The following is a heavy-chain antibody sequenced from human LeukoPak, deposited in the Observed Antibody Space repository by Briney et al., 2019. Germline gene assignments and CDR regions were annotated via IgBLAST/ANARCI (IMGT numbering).Heavy chain of an antibody. Sequence: WGSVKVSCKASGYTFTGHYIHWVRQAPGQGLEWMGWINPNSGGTNYAPKFQGRVTMTRDTSISTAYMELSRLRSDDTAVYYCARDGSGANFDYWGQGTLVTDSS. J-gene: IGHJ4*02. V-gene: IGHV1-2*02. CDR2: INPNSGGT. D-gene: IGHD3-3*01. CDR3: ARDGSGANFDY. CDR1: GYTFTGHY.